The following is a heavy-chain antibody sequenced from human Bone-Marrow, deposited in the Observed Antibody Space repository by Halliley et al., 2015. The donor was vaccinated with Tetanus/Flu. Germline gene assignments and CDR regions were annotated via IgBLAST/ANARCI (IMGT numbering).Heavy chain of an antibody. CDR2: ISGSSHHT. CDR3: ARAGPYGADP. V-gene: IGHV3-11*06. Sequence: KGLEWLSSISGSSHHTSSADSVKARFTISRDNGEKSLHLQMNSLRVEDTAVYYCARAGPYGADPWGQGTLVTVSS. D-gene: IGHD4-17*01. J-gene: IGHJ5*02.